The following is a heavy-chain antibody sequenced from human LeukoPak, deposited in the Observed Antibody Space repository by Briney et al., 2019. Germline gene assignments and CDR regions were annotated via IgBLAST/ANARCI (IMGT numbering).Heavy chain of an antibody. V-gene: IGHV4-34*01. CDR2: INHSGST. CDR1: GGSFSGYY. J-gene: IGHJ6*03. Sequence: SETLSLTCAVYGGSFSGYYWSWIRQPPGKGLEWIGEINHSGSTNYNPSLKSRVTISVDTSKNQFSLKLSSVTAADTAVYYCARETSTAMVVNYYYYMDVWGKGTTVTVSS. D-gene: IGHD5-18*01. CDR3: ARETSTAMVVNYYYYMDV.